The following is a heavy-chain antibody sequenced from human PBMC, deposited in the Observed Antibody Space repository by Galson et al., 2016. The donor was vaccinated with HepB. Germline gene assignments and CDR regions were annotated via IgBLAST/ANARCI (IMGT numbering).Heavy chain of an antibody. CDR3: VRDGGRGGGSP. CDR1: GFTFTSYW. J-gene: IGHJ5*02. V-gene: IGHV3-7*03. CDR2: IKQDGSEK. Sequence: SLRLSCAASGFTFTSYWMSWARQPPGKGLEWVANIKQDGSEKNYVDSVKGRFTISRDNAKNSLYLQMNSLRAEDTAVYYCVRDGGRGGGSPWGQGALVTVSS. D-gene: IGHD3-16*01.